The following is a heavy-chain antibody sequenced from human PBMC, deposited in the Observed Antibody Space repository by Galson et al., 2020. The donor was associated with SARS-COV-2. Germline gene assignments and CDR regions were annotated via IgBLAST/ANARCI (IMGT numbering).Heavy chain of an antibody. CDR3: ARKVATYDS. Sequence: ASETPSLTCTVSAGFLSSTSYYWGWIRQPPGEGLEWIGSIYFNGNTCYTPSLMGPATMSIQPSKNQFFLRLTSVTAADTALYYCARKVATYDSWGQGILVAVSS. D-gene: IGHD5-12*01. CDR1: AGFLSSTSYY. J-gene: IGHJ5*01. CDR2: IYFNGNT. V-gene: IGHV4-39*07.